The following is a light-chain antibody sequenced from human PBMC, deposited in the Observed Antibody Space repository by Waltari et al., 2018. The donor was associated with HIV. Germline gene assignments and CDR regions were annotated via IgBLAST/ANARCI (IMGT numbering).Light chain of an antibody. CDR1: HSISTH. V-gene: IGKV3D-15*01. CDR3: QQYANWPIT. CDR2: DAS. Sequence: EVVMTQSPATMSVSPGDRVTLSGKTSHSISTHVAWHQQRPGQAPQLLIYDASTRAPDIPTRFSGSGSGTQFSLTITDMKSDDFAVYYCQQYANWPITFGRGTRL. J-gene: IGKJ5*01.